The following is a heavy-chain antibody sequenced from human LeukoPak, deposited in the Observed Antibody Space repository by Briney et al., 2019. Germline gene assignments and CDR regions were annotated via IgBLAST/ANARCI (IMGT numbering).Heavy chain of an antibody. CDR1: GYTFTGYY. J-gene: IGHJ6*03. V-gene: IGHV1-2*02. D-gene: IGHD2-2*01. CDR3: ARVCSSSSCSPDYYYYYMDV. Sequence: ASVKVSCKASGYTFTGYYIHWVRQAPRQGLEWMGWINPNSGGTNYAQKFQGRVTMTRDTSISTAYMELSRLRSDDTAVYYCARVCSSSSCSPDYYYYYMDVWGKGTTVTVSS. CDR2: INPNSGGT.